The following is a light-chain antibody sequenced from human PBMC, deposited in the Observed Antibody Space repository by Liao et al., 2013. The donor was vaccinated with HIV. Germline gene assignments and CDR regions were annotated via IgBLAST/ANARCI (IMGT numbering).Light chain of an antibody. V-gene: IGLV3-21*01. CDR2: QDN. CDR1: NIGSKS. CDR3: QTWDNNTAL. J-gene: IGLJ3*02. Sequence: SYVLTQPPSVSVAPGKTARITCGGNNIGSKSVHWYQQKPGQSPVLVIYQDNKRLSKIPERFSGSNSGNTATLTISATQAMDEADYFCQTWDNNTALFGGGTKLTVL.